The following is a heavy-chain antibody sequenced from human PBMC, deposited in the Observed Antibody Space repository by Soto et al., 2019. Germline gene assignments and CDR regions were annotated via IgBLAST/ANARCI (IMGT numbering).Heavy chain of an antibody. J-gene: IGHJ1*01. CDR3: AKSDGIGWFRYFQQ. D-gene: IGHD6-19*01. CDR2: ISKTGDTT. Sequence: EVQLLESGGGLVQPGGSLRRSCAASGFTFSSDTMSWVRQAPGKGLEWVSAISKTGDTTYYADSVKGRFTISRDTCANSVYLKMKSLSAEDTAVYYCAKSDGIGWFRYFQQWGQGSLVTVSS. CDR1: GFTFSSDT. V-gene: IGHV3-23*01.